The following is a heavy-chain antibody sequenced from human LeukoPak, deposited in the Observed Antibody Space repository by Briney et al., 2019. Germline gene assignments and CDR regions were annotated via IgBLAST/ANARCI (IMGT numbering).Heavy chain of an antibody. CDR3: ARDGGY. Sequence: ASVKVSCKASGYTFTSYGISWVRQAPGQGREGMGWISAYNGNTNYAQKLQGRVTMNTDTSTSTASMELRSLGSDDTAVSYCARDGGYWGQGTLVTVSS. V-gene: IGHV1-18*01. J-gene: IGHJ4*02. CDR1: GYTFTSYG. CDR2: ISAYNGNT.